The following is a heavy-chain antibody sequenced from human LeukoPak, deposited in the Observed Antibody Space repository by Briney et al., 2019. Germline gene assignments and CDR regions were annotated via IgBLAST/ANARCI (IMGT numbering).Heavy chain of an antibody. V-gene: IGHV4-59*01. CDR1: GGSISSYY. D-gene: IGHD6-13*01. J-gene: IGHJ4*02. CDR3: ARAVYSSSALDY. Sequence: SETLSLTCTVSGGSISSYYWSWIRQPPGKGLEWIGYIYYSGSTNYNPSLKSRVTISVDTSKNQFSLKLSSVTAADTAVYYCARAVYSSSALDYWGQGTLVIVSS. CDR2: IYYSGST.